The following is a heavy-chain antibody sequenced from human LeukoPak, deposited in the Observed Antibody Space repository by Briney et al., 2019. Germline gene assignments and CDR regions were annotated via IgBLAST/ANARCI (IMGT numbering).Heavy chain of an antibody. CDR1: GYSISSNYY. J-gene: IGHJ4*02. CDR2: IYYSGST. D-gene: IGHD1-26*01. V-gene: IGHV4-38-2*02. Sequence: SETLSLTCTVSGYSISSNYYWGWIRQPPGKGLEWIGSIYYSGSTYYNPSLKSRVTISVDTSKNQFSLKLSSVTAADTAVYYCARDVGATPGYFDYWGQGTLVTVSS. CDR3: ARDVGATPGYFDY.